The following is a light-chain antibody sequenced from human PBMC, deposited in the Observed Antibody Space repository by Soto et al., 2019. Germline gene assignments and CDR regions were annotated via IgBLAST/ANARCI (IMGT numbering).Light chain of an antibody. CDR2: CAS. CDR3: QQYGSSPPNT. J-gene: IGKJ2*01. CDR1: QSVSSSY. V-gene: IGKV3-20*01. Sequence: EIVLTQSPGTLSLSPGERATLSCRASQSVSSSYLAWYQQKPGQAPRLLIYCASSRATGIPDRFSGSGSGTDFALTISRLEPEDFAVYYYQQYGSSPPNTFGQGTKLEIK.